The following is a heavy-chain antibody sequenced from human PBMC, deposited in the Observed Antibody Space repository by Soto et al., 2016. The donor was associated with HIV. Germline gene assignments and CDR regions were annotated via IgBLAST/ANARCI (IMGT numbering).Heavy chain of an antibody. CDR2: RYYNGTT. Sequence: QVQLQGSGPGLVKPSETLSLTCAVSNGFITSYYWTWIRQPPGKGLEWIAYRYYNGTTYYNPSLKSRLTISINMSKKHFSXKLTSVTAADTAIYYCATTTTTITPAHFDHSGQG. CDR3: ATTTTTITPAHFDH. D-gene: IGHD3-10*01. CDR1: NGFITSYY. V-gene: IGHV4-59*13. J-gene: IGHJ4*02.